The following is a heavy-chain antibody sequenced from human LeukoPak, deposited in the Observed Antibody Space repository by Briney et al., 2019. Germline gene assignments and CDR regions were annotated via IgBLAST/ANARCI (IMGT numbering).Heavy chain of an antibody. J-gene: IGHJ6*03. CDR3: ARDRGPSNRYYYMDV. CDR1: GFTFDDYG. Sequence: GSLRLSCAASGFTFDDYGMSWVRQAPGKGLEWIGEIYHSGSTNYNPSLKSRVTISVDKSKNQFSLKLSSVTAADTAVYYCARDRGPSNRYYYMDVWGKGTTVTVSS. CDR2: IYHSGST. D-gene: IGHD1-14*01. V-gene: IGHV4-4*02.